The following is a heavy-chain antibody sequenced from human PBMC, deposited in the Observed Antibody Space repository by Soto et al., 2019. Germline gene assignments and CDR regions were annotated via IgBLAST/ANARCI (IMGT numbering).Heavy chain of an antibody. CDR3: TRGGHGFTVFRMDV. V-gene: IGHV6-1*01. CDR1: GDSVSSGSAA. J-gene: IGHJ6*02. CDR2: TYYRTKWYN. D-gene: IGHD4-4*01. Sequence: SQTLSLTCAISGDSVSSGSAAWNWIRQSPSRGLEWLGRTYYRTKWYNEYAISVRSRITINPDTSKNQFSLQLSSVTPEDTAVYYCTRGGHGFTVFRMDVWGQGPTVTVSS.